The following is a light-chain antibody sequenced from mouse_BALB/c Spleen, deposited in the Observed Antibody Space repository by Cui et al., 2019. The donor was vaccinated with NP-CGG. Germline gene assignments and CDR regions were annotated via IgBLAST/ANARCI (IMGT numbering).Light chain of an antibody. V-gene: IGLV1*01. CDR2: GTN. Sequence: AVVTQESALTTSPGETVTLTCRSSTGAVTTSNYANWVQEKPDHLFIGLIGGTNNRAPGVPARFSGSLIGDKAALTITGARTEEEAKYFWALCYSNHWVFGGGTKLTVL. J-gene: IGLJ1*01. CDR3: ALCYSNHWV. CDR1: TGAVTTSNY.